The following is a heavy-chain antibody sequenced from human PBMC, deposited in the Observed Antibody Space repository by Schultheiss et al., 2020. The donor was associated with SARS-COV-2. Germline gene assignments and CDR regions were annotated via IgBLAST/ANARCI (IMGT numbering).Heavy chain of an antibody. V-gene: IGHV3-48*01. J-gene: IGHJ4*02. D-gene: IGHD6-19*01. CDR2: ISSSSSTI. Sequence: GESLKISCAASGFTFSSYSMNWVRQAPGKGLEWVSYISSSSSTIYYADSVKGRFTISRDNAKNSLYLQMNSLRAEDTAVYYCAKPPPSSGFHPYYFDYWGQGTLVTVSS. CDR3: AKPPPSSGFHPYYFDY. CDR1: GFTFSSYS.